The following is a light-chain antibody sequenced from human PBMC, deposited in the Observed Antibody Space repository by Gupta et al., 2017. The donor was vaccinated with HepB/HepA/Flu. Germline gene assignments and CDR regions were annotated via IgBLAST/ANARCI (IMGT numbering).Light chain of an antibody. J-gene: IGLJ3*02. Sequence: QSALTQPASVSGSPGQSIPIPSPGPSSDVGGYNSVCWYQHHPGEAPKLMIYDVTNRPSGVSNRFTGSKSGNTASLTISGLQAEDEADYYCSSFTSNSTRVFGGGTKLTVL. CDR3: SSFTSNSTRV. CDR2: DVT. V-gene: IGLV2-14*03. CDR1: SSDVGGYNS.